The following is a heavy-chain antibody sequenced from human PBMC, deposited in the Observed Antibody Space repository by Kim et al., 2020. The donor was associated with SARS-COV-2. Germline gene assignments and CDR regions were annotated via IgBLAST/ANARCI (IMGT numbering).Heavy chain of an antibody. CDR2: ISSSSSYT. J-gene: IGHJ1*01. CDR3: AREPTYGSGRNPFQH. D-gene: IGHD3-10*01. CDR1: GFTFSDYY. V-gene: IGHV3-11*06. Sequence: GGSLRLSCAASGFTFSDYYMSWIRQAPGKGLEWVSYISSSSSYTNYADSVKGRFTISRDNAKNSLYLQMNSLRAEDTAVYYCAREPTYGSGRNPFQHWGQGTLVTVSS.